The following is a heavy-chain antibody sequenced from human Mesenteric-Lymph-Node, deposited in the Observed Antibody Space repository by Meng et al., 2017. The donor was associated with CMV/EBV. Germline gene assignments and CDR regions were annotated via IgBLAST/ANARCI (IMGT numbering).Heavy chain of an antibody. Sequence: ASVKVSCKASGYTFTGSYIHWVRQAPGQGLEWMGWINPYSGGTIYAQKFQGRVSMTRDTSISTAYMDLTRLTSDDTAVYYCARAPEEAYYYGSGRYYIDHWGQGSPVTVSS. CDR3: ARAPEEAYYYGSGRYYIDH. CDR1: GYTFTGSY. D-gene: IGHD3-10*01. V-gene: IGHV1-2*02. J-gene: IGHJ4*02. CDR2: INPYSGGT.